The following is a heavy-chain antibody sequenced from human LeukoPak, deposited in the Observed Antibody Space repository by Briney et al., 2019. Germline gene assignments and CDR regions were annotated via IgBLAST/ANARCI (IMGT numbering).Heavy chain of an antibody. J-gene: IGHJ4*02. V-gene: IGHV2-5*02. CDR3: AHHDSSGYYWNY. Sequence: TLSLTCTVSGGSISSSSYYWGWIRQPPGKALEWLALIYWDDDKRYSPSLKSRLAITKDTSKNQVVLTMTNMDPVDTATYYCAHHDSSGYYWNYWGQGTLVTVSS. D-gene: IGHD3-22*01. CDR1: GGSISSSSYY. CDR2: IYWDDDK.